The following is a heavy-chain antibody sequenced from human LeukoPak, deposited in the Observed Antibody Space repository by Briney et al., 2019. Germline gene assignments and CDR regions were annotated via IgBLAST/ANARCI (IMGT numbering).Heavy chain of an antibody. CDR1: GFIFNNAW. Sequence: GGSLRLSCAASGFIFNNAWMTWVRQAPGKGLEWVGRIKGKTGGGTTDYAAPVKGRFTISRDYSKNTVYLQVSDLKPEDTAVYYCAKEQVVSPPWVSYFDYWGQGTLVTVSS. CDR3: AKEQVVSPPWVSYFDY. CDR2: IKGKTGGGTT. J-gene: IGHJ4*02. D-gene: IGHD1-26*01. V-gene: IGHV3-15*07.